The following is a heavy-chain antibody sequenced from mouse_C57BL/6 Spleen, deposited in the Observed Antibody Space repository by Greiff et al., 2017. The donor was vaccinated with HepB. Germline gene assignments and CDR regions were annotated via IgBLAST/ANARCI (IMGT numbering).Heavy chain of an antibody. CDR3: TRDHDYGSMDY. Sequence: DVMLVESGEGLVKPGGSLKLSCAASGFTFSSYAMSWVRQTPEKRLEWVAYISSGGDYIYYADTVKGRFTISRDNARNTLYLQMSSLKSEDTAMYYCTRDHDYGSMDYWGQGTSVTVSS. D-gene: IGHD2-4*01. J-gene: IGHJ4*01. CDR2: ISSGGDYI. CDR1: GFTFSSYA. V-gene: IGHV5-9-1*02.